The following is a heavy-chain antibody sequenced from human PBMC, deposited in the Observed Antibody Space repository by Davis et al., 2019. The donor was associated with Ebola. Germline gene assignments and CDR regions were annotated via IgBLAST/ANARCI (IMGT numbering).Heavy chain of an antibody. J-gene: IGHJ3*01. D-gene: IGHD3-16*01. CDR3: TSSQGADAFDV. V-gene: IGHV3-73*01. CDR2: IRSKANNYAT. Sequence: GESLKISCAASGFAFSGSAMNWVRQASGKGLEWVGRIRSKANNYATVYGTSVKGRFTISRDDSKNTAYLQMNSLKSEDTAVYYCTSSQGADAFDVWGQGTMVTVSS. CDR1: GFAFSGSA.